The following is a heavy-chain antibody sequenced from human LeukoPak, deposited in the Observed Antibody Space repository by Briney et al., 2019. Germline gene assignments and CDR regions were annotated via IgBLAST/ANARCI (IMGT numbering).Heavy chain of an antibody. J-gene: IGHJ4*02. V-gene: IGHV3-21*01. Sequence: GGSLRLSCAASGFTFSSYGMNWVRQAPGKGLEWVSSISSSSSYIYYADSVKGRFTISRDNAKNSLYLQMNSLRAEDTAVYYCARDYDILTGYSYHFDYWGQGTLVTVSS. CDR3: ARDYDILTGYSYHFDY. D-gene: IGHD3-9*01. CDR2: ISSSSSYI. CDR1: GFTFSSYG.